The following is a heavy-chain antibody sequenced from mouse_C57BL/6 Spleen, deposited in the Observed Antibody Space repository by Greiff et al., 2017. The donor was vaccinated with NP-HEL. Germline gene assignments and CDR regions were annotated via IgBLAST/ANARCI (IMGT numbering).Heavy chain of an antibody. CDR1: GFTFSSYA. V-gene: IGHV5-9-1*02. CDR3: TRGDYGNPYYAMDY. CDR2: ISSGGDYI. D-gene: IGHD2-1*01. J-gene: IGHJ4*01. Sequence: EVQLVESGEGLVKPGGSLKLSCAASGFTFSSYAMSWVRQTPEKRLEWVAYISSGGDYIYYADTVKGRFTIARDNARNTLYLQMSSLKSEDTAMYYCTRGDYGNPYYAMDYLGQGTSVPVSS.